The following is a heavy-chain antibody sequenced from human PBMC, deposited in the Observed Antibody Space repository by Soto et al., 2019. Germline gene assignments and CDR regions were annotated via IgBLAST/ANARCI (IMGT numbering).Heavy chain of an antibody. Sequence: EVQLLESGGGLVQPGGSLRLSCAASGWTFSNYAMSWVRQAPGKGLEWVSTLSGSGGSTYYADSVKGRFTISRDNSKNTLYLQMNSLRAEDTAVYYCAKDTVPVATPWFDPWGQGTLVTVSS. CDR1: GWTFSNYA. J-gene: IGHJ5*02. V-gene: IGHV3-23*01. CDR2: LSGSGGST. D-gene: IGHD2-15*01. CDR3: AKDTVPVATPWFDP.